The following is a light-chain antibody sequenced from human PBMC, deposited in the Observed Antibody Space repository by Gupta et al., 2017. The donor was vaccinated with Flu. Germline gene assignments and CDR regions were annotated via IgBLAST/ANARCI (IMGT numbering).Light chain of an antibody. CDR2: KAS. CDR3: QQYNNSVWT. V-gene: IGKV1-5*03. CDR1: RSFSNW. J-gene: IGKJ1*01. Sequence: DIQMTQSPSTLSASVGDRVTITCRASRSFSNWLAWYQQKPGKAPNLLIYKASYLETGVPSRFSGDKSGTEFTLTISSLQPDDFATYFCQQYNNSVWTFGQGTKVEVK.